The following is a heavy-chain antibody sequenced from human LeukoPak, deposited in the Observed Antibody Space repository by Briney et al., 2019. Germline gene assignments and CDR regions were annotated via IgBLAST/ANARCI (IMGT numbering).Heavy chain of an antibody. V-gene: IGHV3-23*01. CDR2: IGSASGTK. D-gene: IGHD3-22*01. J-gene: IGHJ4*02. CDR3: AKVWVTYYDRGIFDS. Sequence: GGSLRLSCVASGFTFSYYPLSWVRQAPGKGLGWVAAIGSASGTKYYADSVKGRFAISRDDSKSTLYLQMSSLRGEDTAAYYCAKVWVTYYDRGIFDSWGQGTRVTVSS. CDR1: GFTFSYYP.